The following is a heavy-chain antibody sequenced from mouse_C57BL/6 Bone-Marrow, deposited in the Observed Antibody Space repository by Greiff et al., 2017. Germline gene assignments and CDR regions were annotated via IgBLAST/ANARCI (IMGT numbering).Heavy chain of an antibody. J-gene: IGHJ3*01. Sequence: VQLQQSGAELARPDASVKMSCKASGYTFTSYTMHWVKQRPGQGLEWIGYINPSSGYTKYNQKFKDKATLTADKSSSTAYMQLSSLTSEDSAVYYCAYGSSPWFAYWGQGTLVTVSA. V-gene: IGHV1-4*01. CDR3: AYGSSPWFAY. CDR2: INPSSGYT. CDR1: GYTFTSYT. D-gene: IGHD1-1*01.